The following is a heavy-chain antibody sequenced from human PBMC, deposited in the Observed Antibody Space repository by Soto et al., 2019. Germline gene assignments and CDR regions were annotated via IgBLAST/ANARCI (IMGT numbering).Heavy chain of an antibody. Sequence: GASVKVSCKASGYTFTSYGMHWVRQAPGQRLEWMGWINAGNGNTKYSQKFQGRVTITRDTSASTAYMELSSLRSEDTAVYYCARGGVAAAGPSYYYYYLDVWGKGTTVTVSS. J-gene: IGHJ6*03. CDR1: GYTFTSYG. CDR2: INAGNGNT. CDR3: ARGGVAAAGPSYYYYYLDV. V-gene: IGHV1-3*01. D-gene: IGHD6-13*01.